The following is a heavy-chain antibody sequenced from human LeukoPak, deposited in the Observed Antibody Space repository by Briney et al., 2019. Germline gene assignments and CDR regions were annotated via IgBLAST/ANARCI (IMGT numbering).Heavy chain of an antibody. J-gene: IGHJ6*02. CDR3: ARVQQTRITMVRGVILYGMDV. Sequence: PSETLSLTCAVYGGSFSGYYWSWIRQPPGKGLEWIGEINHSGSTNYNPSLKSRVTISVDTSKSQFSLKLSSVTAADTAVYYCARVQQTRITMVRGVILYGMDVWGQGTTVTVSS. CDR1: GGSFSGYY. CDR2: INHSGST. D-gene: IGHD3-10*01. V-gene: IGHV4-34*01.